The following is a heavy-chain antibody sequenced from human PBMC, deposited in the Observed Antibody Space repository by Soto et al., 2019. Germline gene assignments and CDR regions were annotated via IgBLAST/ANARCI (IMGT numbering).Heavy chain of an antibody. Sequence: ASVKVSCKASGGTFSSYAISWVRQAPGQGLEWMGGIIPIFGTANYAQKFQGRVTITADKSTSTAYMELNSLRSEDTAVYYCARSPRVVVPAAIGRFDPWGQGTLVTVSS. CDR2: IIPIFGTA. V-gene: IGHV1-69*06. CDR3: ARSPRVVVPAAIGRFDP. J-gene: IGHJ5*02. CDR1: GGTFSSYA. D-gene: IGHD2-2*01.